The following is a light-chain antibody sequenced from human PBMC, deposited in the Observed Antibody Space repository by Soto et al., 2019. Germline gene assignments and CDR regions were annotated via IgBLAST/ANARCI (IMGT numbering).Light chain of an antibody. J-gene: IGKJ3*01. CDR3: QQLNSYPRT. Sequence: IQLTQSPSSLSASVGDRVTITCRASQDISSSLAWYQQKPGKAPELLIYAASTLQSGVPSRFSGSGSGTDFTLTITSLQPEDFATYYCQQLNSYPRTFGPGNKVDI. CDR1: QDISSS. V-gene: IGKV1-9*01. CDR2: AAS.